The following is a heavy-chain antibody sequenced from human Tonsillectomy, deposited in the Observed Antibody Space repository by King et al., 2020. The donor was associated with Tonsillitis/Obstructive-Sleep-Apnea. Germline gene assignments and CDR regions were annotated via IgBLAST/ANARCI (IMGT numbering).Heavy chain of an antibody. CDR2: ISTSSSYI. J-gene: IGHJ3*02. Sequence: VQLVESGGVLVKPGGSLRLSCAASGFTFSTYSMSWVRQAPGKGLEWVSSISTSSSYIYYGDSVKGRFTISRDNAKNSLYLQMNSLRAEDTAVYYCARDSDDAFDIWGQGTMVTVSS. V-gene: IGHV3-21*01. CDR3: ARDSDDAFDI. CDR1: GFTFSTYS.